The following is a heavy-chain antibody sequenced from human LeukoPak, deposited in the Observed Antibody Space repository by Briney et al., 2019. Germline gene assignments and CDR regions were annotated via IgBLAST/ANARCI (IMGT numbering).Heavy chain of an antibody. Sequence: ASVKVSCKASGYTFTGYYMHWVRQAPGQGLEWMGWINPNSGGTNYAQKFQGRVTMTRDTSISTAYMELSRLRSDDTAVYYCASSRENYYGSGSYYSLYGMDVWGQGTTVTVSS. CDR3: ASSRENYYGSGSYYSLYGMDV. V-gene: IGHV1-2*02. CDR2: INPNSGGT. J-gene: IGHJ6*02. D-gene: IGHD3-10*01. CDR1: GYTFTGYY.